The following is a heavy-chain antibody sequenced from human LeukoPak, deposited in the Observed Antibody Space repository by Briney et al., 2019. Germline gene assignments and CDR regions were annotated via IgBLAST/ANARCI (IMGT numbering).Heavy chain of an antibody. CDR3: ARDSYASGSDY. J-gene: IGHJ4*02. CDR1: GFTFNAYH. CDR2: ITSTGSNI. Sequence: GGSLRLYCIASGFTFNAYHMSWIRQAPGKGLEWVSYITSTGSNIYYADSVKGRFTISRDNAKNSLYLQMNSLRADDTAVYFCARDSYASGSDYWGQGTLVTVSS. D-gene: IGHD1-26*01. V-gene: IGHV3-11*01.